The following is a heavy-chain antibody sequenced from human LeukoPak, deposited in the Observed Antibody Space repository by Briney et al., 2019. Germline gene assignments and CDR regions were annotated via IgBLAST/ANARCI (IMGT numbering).Heavy chain of an antibody. CDR2: ISWNSGSI. CDR1: GFTFDDYA. D-gene: IGHD3-16*01. CDR3: ARDGVGEPYYFDY. V-gene: IGHV3-9*01. J-gene: IGHJ4*02. Sequence: GGSLRLSCAASGFTFDDYAMHWVRQAPGKGLEWVSGISWNSGSIGYADSVKGRFTISRDNAKNSLYLQMNSLRAEDTALYYCARDGVGEPYYFDYWGQGTLVTVSS.